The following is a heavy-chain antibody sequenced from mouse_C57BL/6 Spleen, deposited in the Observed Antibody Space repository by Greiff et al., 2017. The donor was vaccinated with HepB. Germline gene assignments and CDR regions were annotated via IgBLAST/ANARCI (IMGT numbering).Heavy chain of an antibody. CDR2: IDPETGGT. CDR1: GYTFTDYE. CDR3: TKYYFDY. V-gene: IGHV1-15*01. J-gene: IGHJ2*01. Sequence: QVQLQQSGAELVRPGASVTLSCKASGYTFTDYEMHWVKQTPVHGLEWIGAIDPETGGTAYNQKFKGKAILTADKSSSTAYMELRSLTSEDSAVYYCTKYYFDYWGQGTTLTDSS.